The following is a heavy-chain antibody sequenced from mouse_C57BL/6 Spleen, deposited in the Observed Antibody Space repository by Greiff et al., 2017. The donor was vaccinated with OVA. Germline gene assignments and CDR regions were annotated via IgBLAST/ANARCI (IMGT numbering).Heavy chain of an antibody. J-gene: IGHJ3*01. CDR3: ARDNYGYESFAY. Sequence: EVQGVESGGGLVKPGGSLKLSCAASGFTFSSYAMSWVRQTPEKRLEWVATISDGGSYTYYPDNVKGRFTISRDNAKNNLYLQMSHLKSEDTAMYYCARDNYGYESFAYWGQGTLVTVSA. CDR1: GFTFSSYA. V-gene: IGHV5-4*01. CDR2: ISDGGSYT. D-gene: IGHD2-2*01.